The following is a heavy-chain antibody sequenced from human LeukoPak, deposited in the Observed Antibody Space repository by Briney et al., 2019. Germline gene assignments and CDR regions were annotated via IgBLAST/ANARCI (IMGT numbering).Heavy chain of an antibody. CDR3: ARDGYSYLYYFDY. D-gene: IGHD5-18*01. CDR1: GFTVSSNY. Sequence: GGSLRLSCAASGFTVSSNYMSWVRQAPGKGLEWVSVIYSGGSTYYADSVKGRFTISRDNSKNTLYLQMNSLRAEDTAVYYCARDGYSYLYYFDYWGQGTLVTVSS. V-gene: IGHV3-66*01. CDR2: IYSGGST. J-gene: IGHJ4*02.